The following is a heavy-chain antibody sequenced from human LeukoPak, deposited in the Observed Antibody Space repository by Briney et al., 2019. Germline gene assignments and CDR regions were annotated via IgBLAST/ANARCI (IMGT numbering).Heavy chain of an antibody. D-gene: IGHD3-3*01. J-gene: IGHJ4*02. CDR3: AKAPYHDFWSGYYTEYYFDY. V-gene: IGHV3-30*02. Sequence: QSGGSLRLSCAASGFTFSDYYMSWIRQAPGKGLGWVAFIRYDGSNKYYADSVKGRFTISRDNSKNTLYLQMNSLRAEDTAVYYCAKAPYHDFWSGYYTEYYFDYWGQGTLVTVSS. CDR1: GFTFSDYY. CDR2: IRYDGSNK.